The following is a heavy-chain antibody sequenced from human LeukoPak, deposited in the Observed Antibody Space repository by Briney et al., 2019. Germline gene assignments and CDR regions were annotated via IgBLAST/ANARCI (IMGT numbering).Heavy chain of an antibody. J-gene: IGHJ4*02. V-gene: IGHV4-34*01. CDR2: INHSGST. CDR1: GGSFSGYY. Sequence: SETLSLTCAVYGGSFSGYYWSWIRQPPGKGLEWIGEINHSGSTNYSPSLKSRVTISVDTSKNQFSLKLSSVTAADTAVYYCARGAGIAVAGTLGYWGQGTLVTVSP. CDR3: ARGAGIAVAGTLGY. D-gene: IGHD6-19*01.